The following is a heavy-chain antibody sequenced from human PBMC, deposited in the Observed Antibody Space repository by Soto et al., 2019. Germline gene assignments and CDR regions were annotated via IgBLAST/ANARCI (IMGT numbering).Heavy chain of an antibody. Sequence: PGGSLRLSCAASGFTFSSYAMSWVRQAPGKGLEWVSAISGSGGSTYYADSVKGRFTISRDNSKNTLYLQMNSLRAEDTAVYYCAKDDQSYSSSDHYYMAVWGKGTTVTVSS. CDR3: AKDDQSYSSSDHYYMAV. CDR1: GFTFSSYA. V-gene: IGHV3-23*01. J-gene: IGHJ6*03. CDR2: ISGSGGST. D-gene: IGHD6-6*01.